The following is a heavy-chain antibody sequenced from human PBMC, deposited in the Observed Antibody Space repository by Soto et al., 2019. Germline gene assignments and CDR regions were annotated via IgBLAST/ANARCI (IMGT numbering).Heavy chain of an antibody. CDR2: INHSGST. J-gene: IGHJ4*02. Sequence: QVQLQQWGAGLLKPSETLSLTCAVYGGSFSGYYWSWIRQPPGKGLEWIGEINHSGSTNYNPSLKSRVTISVDTSKNQFSLKLSSVTAADTAVYYCGRMVRGVTSFDYWGQGTLVTVSS. CDR1: GGSFSGYY. CDR3: GRMVRGVTSFDY. V-gene: IGHV4-34*01. D-gene: IGHD3-10*01.